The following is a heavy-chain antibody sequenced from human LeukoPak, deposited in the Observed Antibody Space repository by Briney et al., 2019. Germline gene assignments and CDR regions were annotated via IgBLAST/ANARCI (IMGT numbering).Heavy chain of an antibody. D-gene: IGHD6-13*01. J-gene: IGHJ6*02. Sequence: GESLKISCKGSGYSFTSYWIGWVRQMPGKGLEWMGIIYPGDSDTRYSPSFQGQVTISADKSISTAYLQWSSLKASDTAMYYCARHSQQQPVGTADYYYGMDVWGQGTTVTVSS. CDR2: IYPGDSDT. CDR1: GYSFTSYW. V-gene: IGHV5-51*01. CDR3: ARHSQQQPVGTADYYYGMDV.